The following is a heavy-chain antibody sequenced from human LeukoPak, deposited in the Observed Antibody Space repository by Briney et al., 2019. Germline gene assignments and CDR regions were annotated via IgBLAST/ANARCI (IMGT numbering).Heavy chain of an antibody. CDR3: AREDTAMAVPFDY. J-gene: IGHJ4*02. D-gene: IGHD5-18*01. Sequence: SETLSLTCAVYGGSFSGYSWSWIRQPPGKGLEWIGEIYHSGSTNYNPSLKSRVTISVDKSKNQFSLKLSSVTAADTAVYYCAREDTAMAVPFDYWGQGTLVTVSS. CDR2: IYHSGST. CDR1: GGSFSGYS. V-gene: IGHV4-34*01.